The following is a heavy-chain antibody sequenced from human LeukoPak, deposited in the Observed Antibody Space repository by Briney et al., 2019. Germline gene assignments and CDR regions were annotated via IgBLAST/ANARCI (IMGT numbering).Heavy chain of an antibody. V-gene: IGHV1-8*01. CDR3: ARGAFQLLLLLY. Sequence: ASVKVSCKASGYTFTSYDINWVRQATGQGLEWMGWMNPNSGNTGYAQKFQGRVTMTRNTSISTAYMELSSLRSEGTAVYYCARGAFQLLLLLYWGQGTLVTVSS. D-gene: IGHD2-2*01. CDR1: GYTFTSYD. CDR2: MNPNSGNT. J-gene: IGHJ4*02.